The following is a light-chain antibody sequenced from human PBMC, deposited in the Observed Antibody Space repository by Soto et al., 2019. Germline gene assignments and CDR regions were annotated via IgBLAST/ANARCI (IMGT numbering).Light chain of an antibody. V-gene: IGKV3-11*01. CDR1: QFLSSY. J-gene: IGKJ5*01. Sequence: EVGSTQSPSTLSLAPGERATHSCRAIQFLSSYLAWYQQKPGQPPRLLIYDTSNRATGIPARFSGSGSGTEFTLTISSLQSEDFAIYYCQQYGTSPITFGQGTRLEIK. CDR3: QQYGTSPIT. CDR2: DTS.